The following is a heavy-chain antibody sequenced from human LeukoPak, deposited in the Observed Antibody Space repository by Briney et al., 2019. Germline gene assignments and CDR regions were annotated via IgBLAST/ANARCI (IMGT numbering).Heavy chain of an antibody. CDR2: TYYRFKWFY. D-gene: IGHD5-12*01. Sequence: SQTLSLTCAISGDSVSTDIGWNWIRQSPSRGLEWLGRTYYRFKWFYDYGVSVKSRVTFKSDTSKNQFSLQLNSVTPEDTAVYYCARGWLRGYFDPWGQGTQVTVSS. CDR3: ARGWLRGYFDP. J-gene: IGHJ5*02. CDR1: GDSVSTDIG. V-gene: IGHV6-1*01.